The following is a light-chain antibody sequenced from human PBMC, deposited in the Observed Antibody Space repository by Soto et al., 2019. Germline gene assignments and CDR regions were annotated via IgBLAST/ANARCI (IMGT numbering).Light chain of an antibody. CDR2: RNS. CDR1: TSNIGTNA. J-gene: IGLJ2*01. V-gene: IGLV1-44*01. CDR3: AAWDDSLNAVL. Sequence: QTVVTQPPSASGTPGQRVTISCSGSTSNIGTNAVNWYQQLPGTAPKLLIYRNSQRPSGVPDRFSGSKSGTSASLAISGLQSEDEAAYYCAAWDDSLNAVLFGGGTKVTVL.